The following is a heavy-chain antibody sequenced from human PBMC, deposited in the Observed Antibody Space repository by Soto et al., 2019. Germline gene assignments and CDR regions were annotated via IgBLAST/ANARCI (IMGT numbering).Heavy chain of an antibody. CDR2: IYYSEST. V-gene: IGHV4-59*01. J-gene: IGHJ4*02. Sequence: PSETLSLTCTVSGGSISSYYWSWIRQPPGKGLEWIGDIYYSESTNYNPSLKSRVTISVDTSKNQFSLKLSSVTTADTAVYYCARATLADPLDYPAQRTPVTVSS. CDR3: ARATLADPLDY. D-gene: IGHD6-13*01. CDR1: GGSISSYY.